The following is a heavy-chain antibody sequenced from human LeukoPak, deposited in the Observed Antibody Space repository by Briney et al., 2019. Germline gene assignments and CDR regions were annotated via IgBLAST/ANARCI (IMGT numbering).Heavy chain of an antibody. D-gene: IGHD2-2*01. CDR3: AKDLGVVPAAIRYDFDY. CDR1: GFSVRSNY. Sequence: GGSLRLSCAASGFSVRSNYMSWVRQAPGKGLEWVAAISGSGGSTYYADSVKGRFTISRDNSKNTLFLQMNSLRVEDTAVYYCAKDLGVVPAAIRYDFDYWGQGTLVTVSS. CDR2: ISGSGGST. V-gene: IGHV3-23*01. J-gene: IGHJ4*02.